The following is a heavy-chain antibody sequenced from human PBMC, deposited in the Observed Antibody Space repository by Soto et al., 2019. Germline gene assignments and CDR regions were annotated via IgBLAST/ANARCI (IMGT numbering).Heavy chain of an antibody. CDR2: INPHSRGT. CDR1: GYTFTDYF. J-gene: IGHJ5*02. Sequence: VASVKVSCKASGYTFTDYFIHWVRQAPGQGFEWMGWINPHSRGTNYAQKLQGRVTMTTDTSTSTAYMELRSLRSDDTAVYYCARSGVAARPIGRWFDPWGQGTLVTVSS. CDR3: ARSGVAARPIGRWFDP. V-gene: IGHV1-2*02. D-gene: IGHD6-6*01.